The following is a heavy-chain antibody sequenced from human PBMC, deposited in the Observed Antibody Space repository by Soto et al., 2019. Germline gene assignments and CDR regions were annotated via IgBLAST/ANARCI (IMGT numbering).Heavy chain of an antibody. J-gene: IGHJ6*02. CDR1: GYTFTRYV. CDR2: INVGDDVT. CDR3: ARGSDYYNGVDL. Sequence: ASVKVSCKASGYTFTRYVMHWVRQAPGQSLEWMGWINVGDDVTKYSQKFQGRVTITRDTSASTAYMELRSLRSEDTAVYYCARGSDYYNGVDLWGQGTTVTVSS. D-gene: IGHD3-22*01. V-gene: IGHV1-3*01.